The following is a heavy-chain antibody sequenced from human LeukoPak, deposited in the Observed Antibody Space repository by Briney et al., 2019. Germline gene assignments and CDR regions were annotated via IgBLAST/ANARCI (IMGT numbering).Heavy chain of an antibody. D-gene: IGHD3-10*01. V-gene: IGHV3-73*01. CDR3: TRPYYGSGSYPADY. Sequence: PGRSLRLSCAASGFTFSGSAMHWVRQASGKGLEWVGRIRSKANSYATAYAASVKGRFTISRDDSKNTAYLQMNSLKTEDTAVYYCTRPYYGSGSYPADYWGQGTLVTVSS. J-gene: IGHJ4*02. CDR1: GFTFSGSA. CDR2: IRSKANSYAT.